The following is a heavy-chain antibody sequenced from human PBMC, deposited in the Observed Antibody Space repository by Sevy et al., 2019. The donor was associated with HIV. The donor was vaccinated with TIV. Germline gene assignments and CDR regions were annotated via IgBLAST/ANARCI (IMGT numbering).Heavy chain of an antibody. CDR3: VRVRAFLLFGELPRYRFDS. V-gene: IGHV3-7*04. Sequence: GGSLRLSCVASGFTLSSYWMSWVRQVPGQGLEWVADIKQDGSGKNYLDSVKGRFTISRDNAKKSLYLQMNNLRVEDTALYYCVRVRAFLLFGELPRYRFDSWGQGTLLTVSS. CDR1: GFTLSSYW. J-gene: IGHJ4*02. D-gene: IGHD3-10*01. CDR2: IKQDGSGK.